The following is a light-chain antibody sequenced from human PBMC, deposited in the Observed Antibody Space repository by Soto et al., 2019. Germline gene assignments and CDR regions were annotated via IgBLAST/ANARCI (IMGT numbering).Light chain of an antibody. CDR1: PSVSSSY. Sequence: EIVLTQSPGTLSLSPGERATLSCRASPSVSSSYLAWYQQKPGQAPRLLIYGASSRATGIPDRFSGSGSGTDFTLTISRLEAEDFAVYYCQQYGTSPPLTVGQGTKLEIK. J-gene: IGKJ2*01. CDR3: QQYGTSPPLT. V-gene: IGKV3-20*01. CDR2: GAS.